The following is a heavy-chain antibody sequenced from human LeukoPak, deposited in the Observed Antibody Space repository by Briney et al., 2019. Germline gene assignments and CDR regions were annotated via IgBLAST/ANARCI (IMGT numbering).Heavy chain of an antibody. Sequence: GGSLRLSCAASGFTASSNYMSWVRQAPGKGLEWVSVIYSGGSTYYAGSEKGRFTISRDKSNNTLYLQMNSLRAEDTAVYYCARGGYGSGPFDYWGQGTLVTVSS. CDR2: IYSGGST. CDR3: ARGGYGSGPFDY. D-gene: IGHD3-10*01. V-gene: IGHV3-66*01. J-gene: IGHJ4*02. CDR1: GFTASSNY.